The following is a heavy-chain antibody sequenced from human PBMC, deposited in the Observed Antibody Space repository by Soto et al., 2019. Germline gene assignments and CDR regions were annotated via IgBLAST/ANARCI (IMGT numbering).Heavy chain of an antibody. J-gene: IGHJ4*02. V-gene: IGHV3-48*02. CDR3: ARDRAGFDY. CDR2: ISSSSTI. D-gene: IGHD6-19*01. Sequence: GGSLRLSCAASGFTFSSYSMNWVRQAPGKGLEWVSYISSSSTIYYADSVKGRFTISRDNAKNSLYLQMNSLRDEDTAVYYCARDRAGFDYWGQGTLVTVSS. CDR1: GFTFSSYS.